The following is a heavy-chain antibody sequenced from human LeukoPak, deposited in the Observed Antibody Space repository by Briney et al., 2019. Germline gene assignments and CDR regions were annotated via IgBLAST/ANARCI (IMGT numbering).Heavy chain of an antibody. V-gene: IGHV3-48*02. CDR3: ARDLNWGFDY. J-gene: IGHJ4*02. CDR1: GFTFTSYS. Sequence: GGSLRLSCAASGFTFTSYSMNWARQAPGKGLEWVSYIGISSSTIYYADSVEGRFTISRDNAKNSLYLQMNSLRDEDTAVYYCARDLNWGFDYWGQGALVTVSS. CDR2: IGISSSTI. D-gene: IGHD7-27*01.